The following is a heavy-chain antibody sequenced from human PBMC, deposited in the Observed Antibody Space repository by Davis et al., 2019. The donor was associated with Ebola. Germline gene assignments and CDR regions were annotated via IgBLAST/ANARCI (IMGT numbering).Heavy chain of an antibody. D-gene: IGHD1-1*01. Sequence: GESLKISCAASGFTFSSYAMHWVRQAPGKGLECVAFISYDGTNKYYADSVKGRFTISRDNSKNTLYLQVNSLRAEDTAVYYCARNVDYGMDVWGQGTTVTVSS. CDR3: ARNVDYGMDV. CDR1: GFTFSSYA. CDR2: ISYDGTNK. J-gene: IGHJ6*02. V-gene: IGHV3-30*04.